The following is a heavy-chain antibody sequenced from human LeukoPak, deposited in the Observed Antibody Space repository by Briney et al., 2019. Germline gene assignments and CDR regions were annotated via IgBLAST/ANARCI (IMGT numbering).Heavy chain of an antibody. V-gene: IGHV4-34*01. Sequence: SETLSLTCAVYGGSFSGYYWSWIRQPPGKGLEWIGEINHSGSINYNPSLKSRVTISVDTSKNQFSLKLSSVTAADTAVYYCARGDSSGYIFGNSFDPWGQGTLVTVSS. J-gene: IGHJ5*02. D-gene: IGHD3-22*01. CDR1: GGSFSGYY. CDR3: ARGDSSGYIFGNSFDP. CDR2: INHSGSI.